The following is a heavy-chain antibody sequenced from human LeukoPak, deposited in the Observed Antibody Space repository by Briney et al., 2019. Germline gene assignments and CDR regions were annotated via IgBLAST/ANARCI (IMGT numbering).Heavy chain of an antibody. V-gene: IGHV3-30*18. Sequence: GGSLRLSCAASGFTFSSYGMHWVRQAPGKGLEWVAVISYGGSNKYYADSVKGRFTISRDNSKNTLYPQMNSLRAEDTAVYYCAKERGIAAASIFDYWGQGTLVTVSS. CDR3: AKERGIAAASIFDY. CDR2: ISYGGSNK. CDR1: GFTFSSYG. D-gene: IGHD6-13*01. J-gene: IGHJ4*02.